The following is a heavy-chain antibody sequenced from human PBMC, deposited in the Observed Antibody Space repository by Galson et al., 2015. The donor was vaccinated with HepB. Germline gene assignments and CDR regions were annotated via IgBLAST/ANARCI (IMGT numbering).Heavy chain of an antibody. Sequence: QSGAEVKKPGESLKISCKGSGYSFTSYWIGWVRQMPGKGLEWMGIIYPGDSDTRYSPSFQGQVTISADKSISTAYLQWSSLKASDTAMYYCARRGYCSGGSCYSDHFDYWGQGTLVTVSS. D-gene: IGHD2-15*01. CDR1: GYSFTSYW. CDR2: IYPGDSDT. CDR3: ARRGYCSGGSCYSDHFDY. J-gene: IGHJ4*02. V-gene: IGHV5-51*01.